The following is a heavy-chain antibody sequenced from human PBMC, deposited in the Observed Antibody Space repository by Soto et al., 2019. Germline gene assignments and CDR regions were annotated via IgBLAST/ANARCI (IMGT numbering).Heavy chain of an antibody. Sequence: KVSCKASGGSLSTNPISWVRQAPGQGLEWMGGTGSGTGPGNHAQKFQGRLTVTADKSTSTVYMELTNLSSEDTAVYYCARRHSGGFFRFFDSWGQGTLVTVSS. V-gene: IGHV1-69*06. D-gene: IGHD2-15*01. CDR2: TGSGTGPG. CDR1: GGSLSTNP. J-gene: IGHJ4*02. CDR3: ARRHSGGFFRFFDS.